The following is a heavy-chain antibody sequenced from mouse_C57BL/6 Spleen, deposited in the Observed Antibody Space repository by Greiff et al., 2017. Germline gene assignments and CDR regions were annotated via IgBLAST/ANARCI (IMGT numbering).Heavy chain of an antibody. CDR3: ARTMSIRSFYAMDY. J-gene: IGHJ4*01. CDR1: GYTFTSYW. Sequence: QVQLQQPGAELVMPGASVKLSCKASGYTFTSYWMHWVKQRPGQGLEWIGEIDPSDSYTNYNQKFKGKSTLTVDKSSSTAYMQLSSLTSEDSAVYYCARTMSIRSFYAMDYWGQGTSVTVSS. V-gene: IGHV1-69*01. CDR2: IDPSDSYT. D-gene: IGHD2-4*01.